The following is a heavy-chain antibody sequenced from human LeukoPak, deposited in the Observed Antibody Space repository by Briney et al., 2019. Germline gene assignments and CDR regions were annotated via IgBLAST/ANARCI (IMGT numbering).Heavy chain of an antibody. CDR2: IKHSGST. Sequence: SETLSLTCAVYGGSFSGYYWSWIRQPPGKGLEWIGEIKHSGSTNYNPSLKSRVTISVDTSKNQSSLKLSSVTAADTAVYYCARSGGYNRKGRAYYFDYWGQGTLVTVSS. D-gene: IGHD5-24*01. CDR1: GGSFSGYY. V-gene: IGHV4-34*01. J-gene: IGHJ4*02. CDR3: ARSGGYNRKGRAYYFDY.